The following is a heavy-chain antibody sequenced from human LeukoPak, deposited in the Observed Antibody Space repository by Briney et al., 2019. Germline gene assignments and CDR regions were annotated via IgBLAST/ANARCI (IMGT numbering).Heavy chain of an antibody. CDR3: ARVLEYYDFWSANNWFDP. Sequence: SVKVSCKASGGTFSSYTISWVRQAPGQGLEWMGRIIPILGIANYAQKFLGRVTITADKSTSTAYMELSSLRSEDTAVYYCARVLEYYDFWSANNWFDPWGQGTLVTVSS. CDR2: IIPILGIA. V-gene: IGHV1-69*02. CDR1: GGTFSSYT. D-gene: IGHD3-3*01. J-gene: IGHJ5*02.